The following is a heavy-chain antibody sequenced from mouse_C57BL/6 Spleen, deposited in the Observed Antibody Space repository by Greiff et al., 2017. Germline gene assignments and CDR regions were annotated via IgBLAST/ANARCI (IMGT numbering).Heavy chain of an antibody. V-gene: IGHV1-82*01. J-gene: IGHJ2*01. Sequence: QVQLQQSGPELVKPGASVKISCKASGYAFTSSRMNWVKQKPGKGLEWIGRIYPGDGDTNYNGKFKGKDTLTSEKSSSTAYMQLSSLTSEDSAVYFCARGGTAQAVFDYGGQGTTLTVSS. CDR2: IYPGDGDT. CDR3: ARGGTAQAVFDY. CDR1: GYAFTSSR. D-gene: IGHD3-2*02.